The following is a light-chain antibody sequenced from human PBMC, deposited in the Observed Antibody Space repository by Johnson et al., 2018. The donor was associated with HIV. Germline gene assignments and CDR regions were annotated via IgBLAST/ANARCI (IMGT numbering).Light chain of an antibody. CDR3: GTWDSSLTVYV. Sequence: QPVLTQPPSVSAAPGQKVTISCSGSSSNVGNNYVSWFQQLPGTAPKLLIYDNNERPSGIPDRFSGSKSGTSATLGITGLQTWDEADYYCGTWDSSLTVYVFGTGTKVTVL. V-gene: IGLV1-51*01. J-gene: IGLJ1*01. CDR2: DNN. CDR1: SSNVGNNY.